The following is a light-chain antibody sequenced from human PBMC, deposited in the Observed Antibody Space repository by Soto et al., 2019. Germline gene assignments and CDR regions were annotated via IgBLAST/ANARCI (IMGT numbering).Light chain of an antibody. J-gene: IGKJ4*01. Sequence: DVVMTQSPLSLPVTPGEPASISCRSSQSLLHSDGYNYLDWFLQRPGQSPQLLIYLGSNRASGVPDRFSGSGSGTDFTLIISRLEAVDVWVYYCMQALETPLTFGGGTKVEIK. CDR3: MQALETPLT. CDR2: LGS. CDR1: QSLLHSDGYNY. V-gene: IGKV2-28*01.